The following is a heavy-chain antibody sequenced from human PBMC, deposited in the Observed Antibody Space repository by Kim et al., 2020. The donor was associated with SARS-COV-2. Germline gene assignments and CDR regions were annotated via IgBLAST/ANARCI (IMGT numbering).Heavy chain of an antibody. CDR2: IYYSGST. CDR1: GGSISSSSYY. V-gene: IGHV4-39*01. CDR3: ASDSSGWYRIFDY. Sequence: SETLSLTCTVSGGSISSSSYYWGWIRQPPGKGLEWIGSIYYSGSTYYNPSLKSRVTISVDTSKNQFSLKLSSVTAADTAVYYCASDSSGWYRIFDYWGQGTLVTVSS. D-gene: IGHD6-19*01. J-gene: IGHJ4*02.